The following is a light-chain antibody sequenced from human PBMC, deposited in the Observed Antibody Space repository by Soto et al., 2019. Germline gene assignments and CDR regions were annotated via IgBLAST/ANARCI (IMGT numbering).Light chain of an antibody. CDR2: SAS. Sequence: DIVLTQAPGSLCLPPGERATLSCSPSQSVSNNYLAWYQQKPGQAPRLLIYSASTRATGTPAGFSGSGFGTDFTLTISSLEPEDAAVYYCQQRSNWPPITFGQGKQREIK. V-gene: IGKV3-11*01. J-gene: IGKJ5*01. CDR1: QSVSNNY. CDR3: QQRSNWPPIT.